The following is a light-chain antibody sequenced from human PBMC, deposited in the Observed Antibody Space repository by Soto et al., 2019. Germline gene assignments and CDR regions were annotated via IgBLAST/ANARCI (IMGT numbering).Light chain of an antibody. V-gene: IGKV1-39*01. Sequence: DIQMTQSPSSLSASVGDRVTITCRASQNISSYLNWYQQKPGKAPKLLIYAASSLQSGVPSRFSGSGSGTDFTLTISSLQPEDFATYYCQQSYSTPLTCGGGTKVEIK. CDR3: QQSYSTPLT. J-gene: IGKJ4*01. CDR2: AAS. CDR1: QNISSY.